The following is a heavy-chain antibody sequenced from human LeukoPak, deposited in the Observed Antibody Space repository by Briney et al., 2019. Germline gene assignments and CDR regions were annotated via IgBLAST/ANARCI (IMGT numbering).Heavy chain of an antibody. Sequence: GGSLRLSCAASGFTFSSYSMNWVRQAPGKGLEWVSSISSSSSYIYYADSVKGRFTISRDNAKNSLYLQMNSLRAEDTAVYYCARDFLAAAGTDFDYWGQGTLVIVSS. CDR3: ARDFLAAAGTDFDY. CDR1: GFTFSSYS. D-gene: IGHD6-13*01. V-gene: IGHV3-21*01. J-gene: IGHJ4*02. CDR2: ISSSSSYI.